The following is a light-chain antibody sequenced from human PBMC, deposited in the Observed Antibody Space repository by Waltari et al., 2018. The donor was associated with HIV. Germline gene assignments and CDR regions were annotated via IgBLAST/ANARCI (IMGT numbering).Light chain of an antibody. CDR1: ALPKKY. CDR3: YSTDSSGNHVV. CDR2: EDS. J-gene: IGLJ2*01. V-gene: IGLV3-10*01. Sequence: SYELTQPPSVSVSPGQTARIPCSGNALPKKYAYSYQQKSGQAPVLVIYEDSKRPSGIPERFSGSSSGTMATLTISGAQVEDEADYYCYSTDSSGNHVVFGGGTKLTVL.